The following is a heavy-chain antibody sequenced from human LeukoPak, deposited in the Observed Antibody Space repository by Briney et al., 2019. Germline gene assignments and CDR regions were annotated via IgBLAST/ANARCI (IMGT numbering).Heavy chain of an antibody. D-gene: IGHD3-10*01. V-gene: IGHV1-46*01. CDR3: ARGRSITMVRGAIRFYYYYMDV. CDR1: GYTFTSYY. J-gene: IGHJ6*03. CDR2: INPSGGST. Sequence: ASVKVSCKASGYTFTSYYMHWVRQAPGQGLEWMGIINPSGGSTSYAQKFQGRVTMTRDTSTSTVYMELSSLRSEDTAVYYCARGRSITMVRGAIRFYYYYMDVWGKGTTVTVSS.